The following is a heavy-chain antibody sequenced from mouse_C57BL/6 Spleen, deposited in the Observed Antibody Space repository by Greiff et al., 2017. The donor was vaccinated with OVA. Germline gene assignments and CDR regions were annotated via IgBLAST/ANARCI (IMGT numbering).Heavy chain of an antibody. V-gene: IGHV1-18*01. D-gene: IGHD2-4*01. J-gene: IGHJ4*01. CDR2: INPNNGGT. CDR1: GYTFTDYN. Sequence: EVQLQQSGPELVKPGASVKIPCKASGYTFTDYNMDWVKQSHGKSLEWIGDINPNNGGTIYNQKFKGKATLTVDKSSSTAYMELRSLTSEDTAVYYCARLYYDYAVYYYAMDYWGQGTSVTVSS. CDR3: ARLYYDYAVYYYAMDY.